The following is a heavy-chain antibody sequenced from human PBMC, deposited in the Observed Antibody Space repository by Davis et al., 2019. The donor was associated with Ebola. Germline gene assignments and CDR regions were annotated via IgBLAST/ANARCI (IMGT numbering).Heavy chain of an antibody. CDR1: GYSFTNYW. J-gene: IGHJ4*02. CDR2: IDPSDSYI. D-gene: IGHD6-13*01. CDR3: ARQAGYSSSWYGLRDY. V-gene: IGHV5-10-1*01. Sequence: SCQGSGYSFTNYWISWVRQMPGKGLEWMGRIDPSDSYINYSPSLQGHVTISADKSSSTAYLQWSSLKASDTAMYYCARQAGYSSSWYGLRDYWGQGTLVTVSS.